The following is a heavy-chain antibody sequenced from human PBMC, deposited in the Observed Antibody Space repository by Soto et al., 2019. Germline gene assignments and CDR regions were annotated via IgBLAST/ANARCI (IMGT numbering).Heavy chain of an antibody. CDR1: GFTFSSYA. CDR3: ARGNRIAARPFDY. Sequence: QVQLVEAGGGVVQPGRSLRLSCAASGFTFSSYAMHWVRQAPGKGLEWVAVISYDGSNKYYADSVKGRFTISRDNSKNTLYLQMISLRAEDTAVYYCARGNRIAARPFDYWGQGTLVTVSS. J-gene: IGHJ4*02. D-gene: IGHD6-6*01. V-gene: IGHV3-30-3*01. CDR2: ISYDGSNK.